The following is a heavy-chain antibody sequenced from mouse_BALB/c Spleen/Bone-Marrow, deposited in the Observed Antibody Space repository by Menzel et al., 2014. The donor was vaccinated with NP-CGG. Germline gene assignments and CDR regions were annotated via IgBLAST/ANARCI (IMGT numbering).Heavy chain of an antibody. J-gene: IGHJ4*01. D-gene: IGHD2-3*01. CDR3: ARERDGYFRDAMDY. V-gene: IGHV5-6-3*01. Sequence: EVKLMESGGGLVQPGGSLELSCAASGFTFSSYGMSWVRQTPDKRLELVATINSNGGSTYYPDSVKGRFTISRDNAKNTLYLQMSSLKSEDTAMYYCARERDGYFRDAMDYWGQGTSVTVSS. CDR1: GFTFSSYG. CDR2: INSNGGST.